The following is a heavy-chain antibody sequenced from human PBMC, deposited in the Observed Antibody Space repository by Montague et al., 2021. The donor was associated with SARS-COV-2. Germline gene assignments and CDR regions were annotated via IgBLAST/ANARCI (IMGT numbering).Heavy chain of an antibody. CDR2: INHSGNT. D-gene: IGHD3-3*01. J-gene: IGHJ5*02. V-gene: IGHV4-34*01. Sequence: ETLSLTCAVYGGSLSGYYWAWIRQTPGKGLEWIGEINHSGNTNYNPSLKSRLTISVDTSKKQFSLKLSSVITADTAVYYCARGADYDFWSGYLRYKWFDPWGLGTPVTVSS. CDR1: GGSLSGYY. CDR3: ARGADYDFWSGYLRYKWFDP.